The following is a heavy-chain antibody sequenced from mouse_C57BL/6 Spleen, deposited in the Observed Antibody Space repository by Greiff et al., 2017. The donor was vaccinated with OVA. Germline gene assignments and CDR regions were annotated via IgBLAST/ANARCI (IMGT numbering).Heavy chain of an antibody. Sequence: QVQLQQPGPELVKPGASVKVSCKASGYTFTSYCMHWVKQRPGQGLEWIGRIHPSDSATNYNQKFKGKATLTVDKSSSTAYMQRSSLTSEDSAVYDCAIEDFEAYWGQGTLVTVSA. CDR2: IHPSDSAT. CDR1: GYTFTSYC. CDR3: AIEDFEAY. J-gene: IGHJ3*01. V-gene: IGHV1-74*01.